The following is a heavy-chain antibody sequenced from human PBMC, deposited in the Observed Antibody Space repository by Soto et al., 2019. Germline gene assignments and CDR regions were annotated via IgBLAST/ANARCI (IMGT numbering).Heavy chain of an antibody. J-gene: IGHJ6*02. CDR3: ARGEDSSWYGYGGYYYGMDV. Sequence: EVQLVESGGGLVQPGGSLRLSCAASGFTFSSYWMSWVRQAPGKGLEWVANIKQDGSEKYYVDSVKGRFTISRDNAKNSLYLQMNSLRAEDTAVYYCARGEDSSWYGYGGYYYGMDVWGQGTTVTVSS. CDR2: IKQDGSEK. CDR1: GFTFSSYW. V-gene: IGHV3-7*01. D-gene: IGHD6-13*01.